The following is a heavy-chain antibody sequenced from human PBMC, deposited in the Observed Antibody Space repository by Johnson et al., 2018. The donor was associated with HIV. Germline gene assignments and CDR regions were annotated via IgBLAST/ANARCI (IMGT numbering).Heavy chain of an antibody. V-gene: IGHV3-NL1*01. D-gene: IGHD3-3*01. CDR2: IYSGGST. CDR3: ARDGGEWLLSTAFDI. CDR1: GFTFSRNA. J-gene: IGHJ3*02. Sequence: QVQLVESGGGVVQPGGSLGLSCTASGFTFSRNAMHWVRQPPGKGLEWVSVIYSGGSTYYADSVKGRFTISRDNSKNTLYLQMNSLRAEDTAVYYCARDGGEWLLSTAFDIWGQGTMVTVSS.